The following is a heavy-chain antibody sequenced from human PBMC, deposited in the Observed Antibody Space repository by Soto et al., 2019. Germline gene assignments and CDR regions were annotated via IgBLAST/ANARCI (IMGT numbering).Heavy chain of an antibody. CDR2: IYWDDDR. D-gene: IGHD1-26*01. Sequence: SVPTLVNPTQTLTLTCTFPGFSLSTSEVGVGWIRQPPGKALEWLALIYWDDDRRYNPSLKSRLAITKDTSKNQVVLTMSNMDPVDTATYYCANRNTQYTWSYVILDYWGQGTLVTVSS. V-gene: IGHV2-5*02. J-gene: IGHJ4*02. CDR1: GFSLSTSEVG. CDR3: ANRNTQYTWSYVILDY.